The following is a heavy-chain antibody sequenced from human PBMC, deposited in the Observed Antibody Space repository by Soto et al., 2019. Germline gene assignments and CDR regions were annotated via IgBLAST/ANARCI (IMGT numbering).Heavy chain of an antibody. CDR3: ARDASRGYSSSSHYYYSGMDV. CDR1: GGSISSGGYY. D-gene: IGHD6-6*01. V-gene: IGHV4-31*02. J-gene: IGHJ6*02. Sequence: PSETLSLTCTVSGGSISSGGYYWSWIRQHPGKGLEWIGYIYYSGSTYYNPSLKSRVTISVDTSKNQFSLKLSSVTAADTAVYYCARDASRGYSSSSHYYYSGMDVWGQGTTVTVSS. CDR2: IYYSGST.